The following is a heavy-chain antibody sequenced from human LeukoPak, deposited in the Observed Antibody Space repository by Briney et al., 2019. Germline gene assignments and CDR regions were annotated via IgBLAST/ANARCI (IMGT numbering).Heavy chain of an antibody. CDR3: ARPLVVGTHWYFDL. Sequence: PSETLSLTCAVYGASFSGYYWSWIRQPPGKGLEWIGEINHSGSTNSNPSLKSRVTMSVDTSKNQFSLKLSSVTAADTAVYYCARPLVVGTHWYFDLWGRGTLVTASS. J-gene: IGHJ2*01. V-gene: IGHV4-34*01. D-gene: IGHD2-2*01. CDR2: INHSGST. CDR1: GASFSGYY.